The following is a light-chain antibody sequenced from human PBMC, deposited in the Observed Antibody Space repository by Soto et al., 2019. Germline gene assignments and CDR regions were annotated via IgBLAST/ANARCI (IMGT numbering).Light chain of an antibody. V-gene: IGLV1-44*01. CDR1: SSNIGSNR. CDR2: DND. Sequence: SVLTQPPSASGTPGQRVTISCSGSSSNIGSNRVSWFQQLPGMAPKLLIYDNDQRPSGVPDRFSGSESGTSASLAISGLQSEDEADYLCAAWDDSLNVVLFGGGTKVTVL. CDR3: AAWDDSLNVVL. J-gene: IGLJ2*01.